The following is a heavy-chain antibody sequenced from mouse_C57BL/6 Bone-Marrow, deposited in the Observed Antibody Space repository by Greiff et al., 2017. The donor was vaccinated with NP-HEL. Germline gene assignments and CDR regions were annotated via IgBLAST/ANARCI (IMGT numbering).Heavy chain of an antibody. V-gene: IGHV14-2*01. CDR2: IDPEDDET. Sequence: VQLQQPGAELVKPGASVKLSCTASGFNIKDYYMHWVKQRTEQGLEWIGRIDPEDDETKYAPKFQGKATITADTSSNTAYLQLSSLTSEDTAVYYCARDTRLRQFDYWGQGTTLTVSS. J-gene: IGHJ2*01. CDR1: GFNIKDYY. D-gene: IGHD2-4*01. CDR3: ARDTRLRQFDY.